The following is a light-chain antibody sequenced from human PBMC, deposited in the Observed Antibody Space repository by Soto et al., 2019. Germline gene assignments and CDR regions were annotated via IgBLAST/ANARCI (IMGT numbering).Light chain of an antibody. CDR3: QSYDSSLSGVV. V-gene: IGLV1-40*01. Sequence: QTVVTRPPSVSGAPGQRVTISCTGSSSNIGAGYDVYWYQQLPGAAPKLLIHANSNRPSGVPDRFSGSKSGTSASLAITGLQAEDEADYYCQSYDSSLSGVVFGGGTQLTVL. CDR2: ANS. J-gene: IGLJ7*01. CDR1: SSNIGAGYD.